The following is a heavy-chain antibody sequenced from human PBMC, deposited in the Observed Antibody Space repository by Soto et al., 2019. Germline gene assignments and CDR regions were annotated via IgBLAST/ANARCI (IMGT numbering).Heavy chain of an antibody. CDR3: GRQGLQGAYYHYMDV. V-gene: IGHV4-59*08. D-gene: IGHD1-1*01. CDR1: GGSISSYY. Sequence: SETLSLTCTVSGGSISSYYWSWIRQPPGKGLEWIGYIYYSGSTNYNPSLKSRVTISVDTSKNQFSLKLSSVTAADTAVYYCGRQGLQGAYYHYMDVWGKGTRVTVSS. CDR2: IYYSGST. J-gene: IGHJ6*03.